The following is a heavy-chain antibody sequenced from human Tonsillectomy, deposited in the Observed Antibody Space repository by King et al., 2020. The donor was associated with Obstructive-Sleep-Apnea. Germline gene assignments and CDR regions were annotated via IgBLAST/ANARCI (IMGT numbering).Heavy chain of an antibody. CDR3: ARGLDY. CDR1: GFTFTSYN. CDR2: IGTSSNSI. V-gene: IGHV3-48*04. J-gene: IGHJ4*02. Sequence: VQLVESGGGLVQLGGSLRLSCATSGFTFTSYNINWVRPAPGKGLEWVSYIGTSSNSIYYAEAFKGRFTSPRDNAKNSLYLHMNSLRAEDTAVYYCARGLDYWGQGTLVTVSS.